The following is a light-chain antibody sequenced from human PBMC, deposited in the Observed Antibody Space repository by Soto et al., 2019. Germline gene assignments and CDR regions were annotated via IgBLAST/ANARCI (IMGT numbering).Light chain of an antibody. CDR1: QSVSSTY. CDR3: QQYGSSPET. Sequence: IVLTQSQAPLSLSPGERATLSCSASQSVSSTYLAWYQQKPGQTPRLLIYGASSRATGIPDRFSGSGSGTDFTLTISRLEPEDFAVYYCQQYGSSPETFGQGS. CDR2: GAS. V-gene: IGKV3-20*01. J-gene: IGKJ1*01.